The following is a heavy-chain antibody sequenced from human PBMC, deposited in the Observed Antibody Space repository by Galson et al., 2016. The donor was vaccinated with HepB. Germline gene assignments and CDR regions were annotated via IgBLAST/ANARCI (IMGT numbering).Heavy chain of an antibody. J-gene: IGHJ4*02. CDR2: ISYDGSNK. CDR1: GFTLSSHA. V-gene: IGHV3-30*04. D-gene: IGHD6-6*01. Sequence: SLRLSCAASGFTLSSHAMYWVRQAPGKGLEGVAIISYDGSNKYYADSVRGRFTISRDNSKNTLYLQMNRLRVEDTAVYYCARAPFGSTSPALDYWGRGTLLTVSS. CDR3: ARAPFGSTSPALDY.